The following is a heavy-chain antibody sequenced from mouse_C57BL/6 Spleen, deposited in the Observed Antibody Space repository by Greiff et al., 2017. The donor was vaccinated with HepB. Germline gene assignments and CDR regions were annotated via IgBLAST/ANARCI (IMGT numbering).Heavy chain of an antibody. D-gene: IGHD1-1*01. V-gene: IGHV1-82*01. CDR3: ARGRITTVVATDYFDY. CDR2: IYPGDGDT. Sequence: QVQLQQSGPELVKPGASVKISCKASGYAFSSSWMNWVKQRPGKGLEWIGRIYPGDGDTNYNGKFKGKATLTADKSSSTAYMQLSSLTSEDSAVYFCARGRITTVVATDYFDYWGQGTTLTVSS. CDR1: GYAFSSSW. J-gene: IGHJ2*01.